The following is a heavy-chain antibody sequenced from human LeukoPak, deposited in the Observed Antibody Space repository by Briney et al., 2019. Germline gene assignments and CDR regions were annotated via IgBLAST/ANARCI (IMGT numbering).Heavy chain of an antibody. CDR1: GGSVSSGSYY. Sequence: KPSETLSLTCTVSGGSVSSGSYYWSWIRQPPGKGLEWIGYIYYSGSTNYNPSLKSRVTISVDTSKNQFSLKLSSVTAADTAVYYCARDLITGTVRFDPWGQGTLVTVSS. D-gene: IGHD1-7*01. CDR3: ARDLITGTVRFDP. V-gene: IGHV4-61*01. CDR2: IYYSGST. J-gene: IGHJ5*02.